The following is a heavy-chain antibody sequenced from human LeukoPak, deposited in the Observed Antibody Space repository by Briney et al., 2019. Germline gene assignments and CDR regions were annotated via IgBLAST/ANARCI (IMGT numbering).Heavy chain of an antibody. D-gene: IGHD4-17*01. V-gene: IGHV3-9*01. Sequence: GRSLRLSCAASGFTFDDYAMHWVRQAPGKGLEWVSGISWNSGSIGYADSVKGRFTISRDNAKNSLYLQMNSLRAEDTALYYCAKDTSYGDYHYFDYWGQGTLVTVSS. CDR1: GFTFDDYA. J-gene: IGHJ4*02. CDR3: AKDTSYGDYHYFDY. CDR2: ISWNSGSI.